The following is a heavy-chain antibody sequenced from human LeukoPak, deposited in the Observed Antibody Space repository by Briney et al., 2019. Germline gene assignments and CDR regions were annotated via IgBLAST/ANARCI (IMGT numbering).Heavy chain of an antibody. CDR1: GFTFSNAW. V-gene: IGHV3-15*01. J-gene: IGHJ4*02. Sequence: GGSLRLSCAASGFTFSNAWMSWVRQSPGKGLEWIGRIKSKADGGTTDYAVPVKGRFTISGDDSKNTLYLHMNSLRTEATSVYYWPTEWAETTQSQQYYFDYCGQGTLVTVSS. CDR2: IKSKADGGTT. D-gene: IGHD1-7*01. CDR3: PTEWAETTQSQQYYFDY.